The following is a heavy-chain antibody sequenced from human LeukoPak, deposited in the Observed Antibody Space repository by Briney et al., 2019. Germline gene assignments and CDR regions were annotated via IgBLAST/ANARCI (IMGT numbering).Heavy chain of an antibody. J-gene: IGHJ5*02. D-gene: IGHD3-22*01. CDR1: GFTVSSNY. CDR3: ARREINGYYLS. CDR2: LYSDGTT. V-gene: IGHV3-53*01. Sequence: PGGSLRLSCAASGFTVSSNYMIWVRRAPGKGLEWVSVLYSDGTTYYADSVKGRFIISRDNSRNTLSLQMHSLRAEDTAVYYCARREINGYYLSWGQGTLVTVSS.